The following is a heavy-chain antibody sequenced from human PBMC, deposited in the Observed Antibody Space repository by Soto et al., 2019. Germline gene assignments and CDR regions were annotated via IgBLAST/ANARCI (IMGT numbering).Heavy chain of an antibody. CDR1: GYTFTSYA. J-gene: IGHJ3*02. CDR2: INAGNDNT. Sequence: GASVKVSCKASGYTFTSYAMHWVRQAPGQRLEWMGWINAGNDNTKYSQKFQGRVTITRDTSASTAYMELSSLRSEDTAVYYCAKDVYYYDSSGYSVAFDIWGQGTMVTVSS. D-gene: IGHD3-22*01. CDR3: AKDVYYYDSSGYSVAFDI. V-gene: IGHV1-3*01.